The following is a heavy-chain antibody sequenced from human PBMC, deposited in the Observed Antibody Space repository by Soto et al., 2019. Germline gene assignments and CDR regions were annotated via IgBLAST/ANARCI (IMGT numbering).Heavy chain of an antibody. D-gene: IGHD3-22*01. Sequence: GGSLRLSCAASGFTFSSYGRHWVRQAPGKGLEWVAVISYDGSNKYYADSVKGRFTISRDNSKNTLYLQMNSLRAEDTAVYYCAKDHHSYYYDSSPGDYWGQGTLVTVSS. CDR1: GFTFSSYG. CDR2: ISYDGSNK. V-gene: IGHV3-30*18. CDR3: AKDHHSYYYDSSPGDY. J-gene: IGHJ4*02.